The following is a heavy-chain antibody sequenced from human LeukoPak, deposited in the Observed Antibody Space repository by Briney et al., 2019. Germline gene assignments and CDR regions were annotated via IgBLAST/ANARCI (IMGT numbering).Heavy chain of an antibody. D-gene: IGHD3-16*01. CDR1: GGSISSGGYY. J-gene: IGHJ4*02. CDR3: AREGRGGTTDY. V-gene: IGHV4-31*03. CDR2: IYYSGST. Sequence: SQTLSLTCTVSGGSISSGGYYWSWIRQHPGKGLEWIGCIYYSGSTYYNPSLKSRVTISVDTSKNQFSLKLSSVTAADTAVYYCAREGRGGTTDYWGQGTLVTVSS.